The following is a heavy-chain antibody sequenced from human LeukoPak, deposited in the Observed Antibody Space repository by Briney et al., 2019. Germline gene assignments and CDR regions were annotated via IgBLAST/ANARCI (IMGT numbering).Heavy chain of an antibody. D-gene: IGHD1-26*01. V-gene: IGHV3-64*01. CDR3: ARGGRSGSHDKFDY. J-gene: IGHJ4*02. CDR2: ICSDGDRT. Sequence: GGSLRLSCAASGFTFSSYAMHWVRQAPGKGLEFVSGICSDGDRTYYVSSVRGRFIISRGNSKNTLDLQMGSLRGDDMAVYYCARGGRSGSHDKFDYWGQGTLVTVSS. CDR1: GFTFSSYA.